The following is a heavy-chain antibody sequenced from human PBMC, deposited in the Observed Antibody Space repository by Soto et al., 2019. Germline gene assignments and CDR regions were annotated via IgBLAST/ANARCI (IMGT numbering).Heavy chain of an antibody. CDR1: GGSISSDGYS. V-gene: IGHV4-30-2*01. CDR3: ARDRGCGGGRGYSGFDY. D-gene: IGHD2-15*01. Sequence: KPSETLSLTCAVSGGSISSDGYSWSWIRQPPGKGLEWIGYLFHSGSTYYNPSLKSRVIISGDRYKNQFSLKLNSVTAADTAVYYCARDRGCGGGRGYSGFDYWGKGTLVTVS. J-gene: IGHJ4*02. CDR2: LFHSGST.